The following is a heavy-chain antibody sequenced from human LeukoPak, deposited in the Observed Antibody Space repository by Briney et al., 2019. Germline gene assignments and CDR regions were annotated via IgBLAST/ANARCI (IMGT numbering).Heavy chain of an antibody. CDR1: ARSISSYY. D-gene: IGHD3-10*01. J-gene: IGHJ4*02. Sequence: PSESMSLTCTVSARSISSYYCSWIRHPPGKLLEWIGYIYYSGSSNYNPALKSRVTISVDTSKNKFSLKLSSVTAADTAVYYCARDLGRYGSGSYWGQGTLVTVSS. CDR2: IYYSGSS. V-gene: IGHV4-59*01. CDR3: ARDLGRYGSGSY.